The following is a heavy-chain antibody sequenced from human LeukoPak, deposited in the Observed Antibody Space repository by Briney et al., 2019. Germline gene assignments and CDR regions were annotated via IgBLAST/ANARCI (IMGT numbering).Heavy chain of an antibody. CDR2: IIPIFGTA. J-gene: IGHJ4*02. V-gene: IGHV1-69*01. D-gene: IGHD2-15*01. CDR3: ASRLGYCSGGSCYLPLDY. Sequence: SVKVSCKASGGTFSSYAISWVRQAPGQGLEWMGGIIPIFGTANYAQKFQGRVTITADETTSTAYMELSSLRSEDTAVYYCASRLGYCSGGSCYLPLDYWGQGTLVTVSS. CDR1: GGTFSSYA.